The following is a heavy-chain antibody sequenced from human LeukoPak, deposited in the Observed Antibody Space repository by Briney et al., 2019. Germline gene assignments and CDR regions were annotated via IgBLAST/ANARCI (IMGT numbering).Heavy chain of an antibody. CDR2: IYYSGST. J-gene: IGHJ4*02. D-gene: IGHD6-19*01. CDR3: ARAHGRVVAVAGSETFDY. CDR1: GGSVSSGSYY. Sequence: SETLSLTCTVSGGSVSSGSYYWSWNRQPPGKGLEWIGYIYYSGSTNYNPSLKSRVTISVDTSKNQFSLKLSSVTAADTAVYYCARAHGRVVAVAGSETFDYWGQGTLVTVSS. V-gene: IGHV4-61*01.